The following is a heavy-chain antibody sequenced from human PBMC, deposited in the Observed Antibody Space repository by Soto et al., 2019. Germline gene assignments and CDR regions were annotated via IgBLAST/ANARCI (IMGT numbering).Heavy chain of an antibody. CDR1: GYSFTAYW. D-gene: IGHD2-2*01. CDR2: IDPSDSYV. J-gene: IGHJ4*02. CDR3: TRRASSSFSNFDF. V-gene: IGHV5-10-1*01. Sequence: GESLKISCQASGYSFTAYWITWVRQMPGKGLEWMATIDPSDSYVDYSPSFRGHVTFSVDRSITTVYLQWNSLKASDSAMYFCTRRASSSFSNFDFWGQGALVTVSS.